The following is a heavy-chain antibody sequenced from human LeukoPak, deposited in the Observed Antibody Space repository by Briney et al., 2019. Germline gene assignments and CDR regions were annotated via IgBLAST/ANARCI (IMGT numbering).Heavy chain of an antibody. CDR2: ISYDGSNK. V-gene: IGHV3-30-3*01. CDR1: GFTFSSYA. CDR3: ARDLNDYYDSSGYYFDY. J-gene: IGHJ4*02. Sequence: GGSLRLSCAAPGFTFSSYAMHWVRQAPGKGLEWVAVISYDGSNKYYADSVKGRFTISRDNSKNTLYLQMNSLRAEDTAVYYCARDLNDYYDSSGYYFDYWGQGTLVTVSS. D-gene: IGHD3-22*01.